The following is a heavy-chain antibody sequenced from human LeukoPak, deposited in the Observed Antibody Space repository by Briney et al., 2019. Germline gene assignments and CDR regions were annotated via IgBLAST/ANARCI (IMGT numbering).Heavy chain of an antibody. V-gene: IGHV3-23*01. CDR2: ITGSGGVT. CDR1: GFTFSSYA. J-gene: IGHJ4*02. D-gene: IGHD3-22*01. Sequence: GGSLRLSCAASGFTFSSYAMSWVRQAPGKGLEWVSRITGSGGVTYYADSVKGRFTISRDNSKNTLYLQMNSLRAEDTAVYYCARVVSGYYDSSGAFDYWGQGTLVTVSS. CDR3: ARVVSGYYDSSGAFDY.